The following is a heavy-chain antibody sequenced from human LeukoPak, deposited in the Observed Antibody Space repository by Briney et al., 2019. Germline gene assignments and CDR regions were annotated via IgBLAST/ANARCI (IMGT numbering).Heavy chain of an antibody. CDR2: IYYSGST. V-gene: IGHV4-31*03. J-gene: IGHJ4*02. CDR1: GGSISSGGYY. D-gene: IGHD5-18*01. Sequence: SETLSLTCTVSGGSISSGGYYWSWIRQHPGKSLEWIGYIYYSGSTYYNPSLKSRVTISVDTSKNQFSLKLSSVTAADTAVYYCARDNRYSYIDYWGQGTLVTVSS. CDR3: ARDNRYSYIDY.